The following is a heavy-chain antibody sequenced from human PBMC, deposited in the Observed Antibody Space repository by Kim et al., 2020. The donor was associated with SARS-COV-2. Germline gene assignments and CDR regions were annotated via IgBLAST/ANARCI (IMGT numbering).Heavy chain of an antibody. Sequence: GGSLRLSCAASGFTFSSYSMNWVRQAPGKGLEWVSSISSSSSYIYYADSVKGRFTISRDNAKNSLYLQMNSLRAEDTAVYYCAIDSSGYLASYSHGFDYWGQGTLVTVSS. CDR3: AIDSSGYLASYSHGFDY. J-gene: IGHJ4*02. D-gene: IGHD3-22*01. CDR1: GFTFSSYS. CDR2: ISSSSSYI. V-gene: IGHV3-21*01.